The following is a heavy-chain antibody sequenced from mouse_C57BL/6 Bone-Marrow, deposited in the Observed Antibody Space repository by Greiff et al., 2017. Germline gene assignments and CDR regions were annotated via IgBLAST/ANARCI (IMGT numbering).Heavy chain of an antibody. CDR1: GFNIKNTY. D-gene: IGHD1-1*01. CDR3: ARYRGSSYSYYLDC. Sequence: EVKLVESVAELVRPGASVKLSCTASGFNIKNTYMHWVKQRPEQGLEWIGRIDPANGNTKSAPKFQGKATITAATSSDTAYLQLSSLTSEDTALYYCARYRGSSYSYYLDCWGQGTTLTVSS. V-gene: IGHV14-3*01. J-gene: IGHJ2*01. CDR2: IDPANGNT.